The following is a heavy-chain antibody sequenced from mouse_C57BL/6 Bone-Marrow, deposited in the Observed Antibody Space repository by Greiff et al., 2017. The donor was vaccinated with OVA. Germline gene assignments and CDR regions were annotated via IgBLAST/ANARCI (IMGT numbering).Heavy chain of an antibody. V-gene: IGHV1-26*01. Sequence: EVQLRQSGPELVKPGASVKISCKASGYTFTDYYMNWVKQSHGKSLEWIGDINPNNGGTSYNQKFKGKATLTVDKSSSTAYMELRSLTSEDSAVYYCARTRWLLQFDYWGQGTTLTVSS. CDR1: GYTFTDYY. J-gene: IGHJ2*01. D-gene: IGHD2-3*01. CDR3: ARTRWLLQFDY. CDR2: INPNNGGT.